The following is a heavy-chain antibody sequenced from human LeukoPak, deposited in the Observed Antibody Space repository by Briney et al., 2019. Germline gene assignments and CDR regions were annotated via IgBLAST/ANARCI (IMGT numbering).Heavy chain of an antibody. CDR2: ICPDGTVT. CDR1: GFTFSTYC. Sequence: AGGSLRLSCAASGFTFSTYCMHWVRQAPGKGPMWVSRICPDGTVTNYADSVKARFIISRDNARNTVYLRMNSLRVEDTAVYYCVRDFRSADYWGQGTLVTVSS. V-gene: IGHV3-74*01. CDR3: VRDFRSADY. J-gene: IGHJ4*02.